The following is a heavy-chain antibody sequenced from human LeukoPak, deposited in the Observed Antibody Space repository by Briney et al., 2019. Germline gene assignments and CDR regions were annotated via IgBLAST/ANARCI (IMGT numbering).Heavy chain of an antibody. CDR3: ARVPPSIAAAGTNWFDP. D-gene: IGHD6-13*01. J-gene: IGHJ5*02. CDR1: GYTFTSYG. Sequence: ASVKVSCKASGYTFTSYGISWVRQAPGQGLEWMGWISAYNGNTNYAQKLQGRVTMTTDTSTSTAYMELRSLRSDDTAVHYCARVPPSIAAAGTNWFDPWGQGTLVTVSS. CDR2: ISAYNGNT. V-gene: IGHV1-18*01.